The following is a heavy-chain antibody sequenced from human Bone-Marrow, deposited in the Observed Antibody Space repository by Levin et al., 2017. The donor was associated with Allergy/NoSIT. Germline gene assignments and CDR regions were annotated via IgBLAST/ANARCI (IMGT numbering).Heavy chain of an antibody. V-gene: IGHV3-30*18. CDR1: EFNLSDYG. Sequence: GESLKISCAASEFNLSDYGMHWVRQAPGKGLEWVAVISYDGSNEKYADSVKGRFTVSRDTSKNTVYLQMTNLRAEDTAVYFCAKEVLHYDILTDYNNYYYHYMDVWGKGTTVTVS. D-gene: IGHD3-9*01. CDR2: ISYDGSNE. J-gene: IGHJ6*03. CDR3: AKEVLHYDILTDYNNYYYHYMDV.